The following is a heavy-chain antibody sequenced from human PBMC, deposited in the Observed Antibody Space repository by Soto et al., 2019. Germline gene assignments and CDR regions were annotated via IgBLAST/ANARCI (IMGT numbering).Heavy chain of an antibody. Sequence: VQLVESGGGVVQPGRSLRLSCTASGFIFSNYVMYWVRQAPGKGLEWVAFMSYDGTTKSYADSVKGRFTISRDNSQNTLYLRMNSLRPEDTGVYYCAREVLWSRYLDYWGQGSLVTVSS. V-gene: IGHV3-30-3*01. CDR3: AREVLWSRYLDY. CDR1: GFIFSNYV. CDR2: MSYDGTTK. D-gene: IGHD3-10*01. J-gene: IGHJ4*02.